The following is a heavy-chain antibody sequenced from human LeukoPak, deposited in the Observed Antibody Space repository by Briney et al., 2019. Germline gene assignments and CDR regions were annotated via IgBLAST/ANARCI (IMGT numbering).Heavy chain of an antibody. Sequence: PGGSLRLSCAASGFTFTNYCMHCVRQAPGKGLEWVAVISYDGSNKYYVDSVKGRFTISRDNSKNTLSLQMNSLRGEDTAVYYCAKASIYVYYGMDVWGQGTTVIVSS. CDR3: AKASIYVYYGMDV. CDR2: ISYDGSNK. J-gene: IGHJ6*02. D-gene: IGHD3-16*02. CDR1: GFTFTNYC. V-gene: IGHV3-30*18.